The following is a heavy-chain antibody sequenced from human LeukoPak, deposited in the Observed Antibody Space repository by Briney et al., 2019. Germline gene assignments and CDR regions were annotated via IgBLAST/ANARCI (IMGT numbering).Heavy chain of an antibody. V-gene: IGHV4-59*01. CDR2: IYYSGST. CDR1: GGSLSSYY. J-gene: IGHJ6*04. CDR3: ARGDGSGYDYYGMDV. D-gene: IGHD1-14*01. Sequence: SETLSLTCTVSGGSLSSYYWSWVRQPPGKGLEWIGYIYYSGSTNYNPSLKRRVTISVDTSKNQFSLKLSSVTAADTAVYYCARGDGSGYDYYGMDVWGKGTTVTVSS.